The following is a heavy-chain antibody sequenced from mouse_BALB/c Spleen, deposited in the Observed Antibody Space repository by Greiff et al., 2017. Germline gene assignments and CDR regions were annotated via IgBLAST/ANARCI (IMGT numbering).Heavy chain of an antibody. J-gene: IGHJ2*01. CDR3: ARGITSDY. Sequence: VQLKQSGAELVKPGASVKLSCTASGFNIKDTYMHWVKQRPEQGLEWIGRIDPANGNTKYDPKFQGKATITADTSSNTAYLQLSSLTSEDTAVYYCARGITSDYWGQGTTLTVAS. V-gene: IGHV14-3*02. CDR1: GFNIKDTY. D-gene: IGHD1-1*01. CDR2: IDPANGNT.